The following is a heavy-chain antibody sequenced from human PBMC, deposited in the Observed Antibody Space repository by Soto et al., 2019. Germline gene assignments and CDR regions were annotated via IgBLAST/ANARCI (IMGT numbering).Heavy chain of an antibody. CDR2: IYYSGST. V-gene: IGHV4-59*08. D-gene: IGHD3-22*01. CDR3: ARLGGYYQAFAY. Sequence: SETLSLTCTVSGGSISSYYWSWIRQPPGKGLEWIGYIYYSGSTSYNPSLKSRVTISVDTSKNQFSLKLSSVTAADTAVYYCARLGGYYQAFAYWGQGIQVTVSS. J-gene: IGHJ4*02. CDR1: GGSISSYY.